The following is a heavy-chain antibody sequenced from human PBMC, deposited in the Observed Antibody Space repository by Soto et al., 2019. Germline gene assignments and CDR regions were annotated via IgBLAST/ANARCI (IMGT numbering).Heavy chain of an antibody. D-gene: IGHD3-22*01. Sequence: TLSLTCTVSGGSISDGYYWAWIRQHPGKGLEWIGSISASGSTSYNPSLKSRLTVSVDKSKNQFSLNLRSVTAADTAVYYCARRDRSGFSYWLDTWGQGTLVTVSS. CDR2: ISASGST. CDR1: GGSISDGYY. CDR3: ARRDRSGFSYWLDT. V-gene: IGHV4-31*03. J-gene: IGHJ5*02.